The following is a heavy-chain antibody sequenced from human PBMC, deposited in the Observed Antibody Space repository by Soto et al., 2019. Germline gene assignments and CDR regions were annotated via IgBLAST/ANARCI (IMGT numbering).Heavy chain of an antibody. CDR1: GGSISSGDYY. J-gene: IGHJ4*02. D-gene: IGHD4-17*01. CDR3: AREDGDYGYFDY. Sequence: QVQLQESGPGLVKPSQTLSLTCTVSGGSISSGDYYWSWIRQPPGKGLEWIGYIYYSGSTYYNPSLKSRVTISVDTSKHQFSLELSSVTAADTAVYYCAREDGDYGYFDYWGQGTLVTVSS. V-gene: IGHV4-30-4*01. CDR2: IYYSGST.